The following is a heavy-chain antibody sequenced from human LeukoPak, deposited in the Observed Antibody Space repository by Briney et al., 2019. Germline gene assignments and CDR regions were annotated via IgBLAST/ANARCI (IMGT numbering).Heavy chain of an antibody. CDR3: ARGGYYYDSSALDD. D-gene: IGHD3-22*01. CDR2: TSFDGRHK. Sequence: GGSLRLSCAASGFTFSNYWMNWVRQAPGKRLEWVAVTSFDGRHKYYADSVKGRFTISRDNSKNTLYLLMNSLRAEDTAVYYCARGGYYYDSSALDDWGQGTLVTVSS. J-gene: IGHJ4*02. CDR1: GFTFSNYW. V-gene: IGHV3-30*03.